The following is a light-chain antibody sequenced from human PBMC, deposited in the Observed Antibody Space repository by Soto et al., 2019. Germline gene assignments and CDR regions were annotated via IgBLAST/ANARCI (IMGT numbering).Light chain of an antibody. CDR3: QLATDTLWT. Sequence: DIQMTQSPSSLSASVGDRITITCRASQSIGTYLNWCQQKPGKVPKLLIFSASNLQSGVPSRFSAGGSGTDFTLTISSLQPEDFATYYCQLATDTLWTFGQGTKVEVK. V-gene: IGKV1-39*01. CDR2: SAS. J-gene: IGKJ1*01. CDR1: QSIGTY.